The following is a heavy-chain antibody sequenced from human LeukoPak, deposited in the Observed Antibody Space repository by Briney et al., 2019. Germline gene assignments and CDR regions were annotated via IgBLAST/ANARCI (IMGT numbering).Heavy chain of an antibody. J-gene: IGHJ3*02. CDR2: INHSGST. CDR1: GGSISSYY. CDR3: ASPRPWGMVELPPAPLVFDT. V-gene: IGHV4-34*01. Sequence: SSETLSLTCTVSGGSISSYYWSWIRQPPGKGLEWIGEINHSGSTNYNPSLKSRVTISVDTSKNQFSLKLSSVTAADTAVYYCASPRPWGMVELPPAPLVFDTWAKGTRVPALQ. D-gene: IGHD2-2*01.